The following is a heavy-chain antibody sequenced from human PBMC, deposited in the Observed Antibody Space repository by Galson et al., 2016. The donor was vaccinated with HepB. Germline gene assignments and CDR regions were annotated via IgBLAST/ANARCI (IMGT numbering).Heavy chain of an antibody. CDR2: INTGNGET. CDR3: ARGITVEPSANWFDP. J-gene: IGHJ5*02. Sequence: SVKVSCKASGYTFTTYAMHWVRQVPGQRLEWMGLINTGNGETKYPQNFQGRVTITRDTSASTAYMELSSLRSEDSAVYYCARGITVEPSANWFDPWGQGSLVTVSS. V-gene: IGHV1-3*04. CDR1: GYTFTTYA. D-gene: IGHD4-11*01.